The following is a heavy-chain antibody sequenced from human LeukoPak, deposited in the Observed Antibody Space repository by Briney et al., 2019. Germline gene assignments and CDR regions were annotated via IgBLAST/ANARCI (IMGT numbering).Heavy chain of an antibody. CDR3: AKDTSIAAAGPIDY. V-gene: IGHV3-9*01. CDR2: ISWNSGSI. Sequence: GGSLRLSCAASGFTFDDYAMHWVRQAPGKGLEWASGISWNSGSIGYADSVKGRFTISRDNAKNSLYLQMNSLRAEDTALYYCAKDTSIAAAGPIDYWGQGTLVTVSS. J-gene: IGHJ4*02. CDR1: GFTFDDYA. D-gene: IGHD6-13*01.